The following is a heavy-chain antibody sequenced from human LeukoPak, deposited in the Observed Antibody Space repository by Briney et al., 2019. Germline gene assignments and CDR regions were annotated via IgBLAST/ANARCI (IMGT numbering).Heavy chain of an antibody. J-gene: IGHJ4*02. D-gene: IGHD3-9*01. CDR1: GGSLSGCY. V-gene: IGHV4-34*01. CDR2: INHIGST. Sequence: SETLSLTCGVVGGSLSGCYWTWIRQPPGEGLEWIGEINHIGSTIYNPSLASRVSMSVNTSKSQFSLNVSSVTAADTAVYYCARGGRFSDWSRAYYFDLWGLGTPVTVSS. CDR3: ARGGRFSDWSRAYYFDL.